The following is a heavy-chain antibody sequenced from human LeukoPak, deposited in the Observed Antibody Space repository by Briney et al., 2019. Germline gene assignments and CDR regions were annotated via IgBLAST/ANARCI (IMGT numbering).Heavy chain of an antibody. Sequence: SQTLSLTCTVSGGSINSGGSYWGWIRQTPGKGLEWIGSIYYSGSTWYNPSLKGRVTISVDTSKNQFSLRLKSVTAADTAVYYCSRRDCSQSNCFYWYFDLWGRGTLLTVSS. D-gene: IGHD2-15*01. CDR3: SRRDCSQSNCFYWYFDL. J-gene: IGHJ2*01. CDR2: IYYSGST. V-gene: IGHV4-39*07. CDR1: GGSINSGGSY.